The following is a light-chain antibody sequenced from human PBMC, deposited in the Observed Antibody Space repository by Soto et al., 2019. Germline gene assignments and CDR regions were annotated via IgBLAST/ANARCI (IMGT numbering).Light chain of an antibody. V-gene: IGLV2-8*01. CDR1: SSDVGGYNY. J-gene: IGLJ3*02. CDR2: EVS. CDR3: ASYAGSINWV. Sequence: QSVLTQPPSASGSPGQSVTISCTGTSSDVGGYNYVSWYQQHPGKAPKLMVFEVSKRPSGVPDRFSGSKSGNTASLPVSGLQAEDEADYYCASYAGSINWVFGGGTKLTVL.